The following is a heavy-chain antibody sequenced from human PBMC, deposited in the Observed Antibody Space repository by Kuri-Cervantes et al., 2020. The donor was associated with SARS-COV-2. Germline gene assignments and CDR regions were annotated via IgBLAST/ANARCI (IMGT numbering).Heavy chain of an antibody. CDR2: INHSGST. Sequence: ESLKISCAVYGGSLSGYYWSWIRQPPGKGLEWIGEINHSGSTNYNPSLKSRVTISVDTSKNQFSLKLSSVTAADTAVYYCARHEYSSSWVDYWGQGTLVTVSS. V-gene: IGHV4-34*01. J-gene: IGHJ4*02. CDR1: GGSLSGYY. D-gene: IGHD6-13*01. CDR3: ARHEYSSSWVDY.